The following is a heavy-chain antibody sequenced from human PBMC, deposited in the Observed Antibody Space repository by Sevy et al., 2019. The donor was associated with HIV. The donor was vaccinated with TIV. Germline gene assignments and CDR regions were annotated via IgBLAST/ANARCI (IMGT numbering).Heavy chain of an antibody. V-gene: IGHV3-53*01. CDR3: ARDHRGFHDWYFDL. Sequence: GGCLRLSCVASGFTVSTNYMSCIRQAPGKGLDWVSVIYTGGGTYYSDSVEGRFTISRDTSKNTIYLQMNSLRAEDAAVYYCARDHRGFHDWYFDLWGRGTLVTVSS. D-gene: IGHD3-10*01. J-gene: IGHJ2*01. CDR2: IYTGGGT. CDR1: GFTVSTNY.